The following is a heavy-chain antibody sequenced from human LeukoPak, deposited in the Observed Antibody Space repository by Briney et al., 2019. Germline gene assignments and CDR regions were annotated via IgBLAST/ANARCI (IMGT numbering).Heavy chain of an antibody. CDR2: INYSGST. CDR3: ARGLTDFYY. Sequence: SETLSLTCTVYGGSISSKYWSWIRQPPGKGLEWIGYINYSGSTNYNPSLKSRVTISVDTSKNQFSLKLSSVTAADTAVYYCARGLTDFYYWGQGTLVTVSS. V-gene: IGHV4-59*01. D-gene: IGHD3-16*01. CDR1: GGSISSKY. J-gene: IGHJ4*02.